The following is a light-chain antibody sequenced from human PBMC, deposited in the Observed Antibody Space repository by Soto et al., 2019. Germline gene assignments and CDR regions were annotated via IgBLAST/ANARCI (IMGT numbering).Light chain of an antibody. CDR3: SSYISSSTPYV. J-gene: IGLJ1*01. CDR1: SSDVGGYEY. V-gene: IGLV2-14*01. Sequence: QSALTQPASVSGSPGQSITISCTGTSSDVGGYEYVSWYQQYPGKAPKLMIYEVIDRPAGAPRRFSGSKSGNTASLTITGLQAEDEADYYCSSYISSSTPYVFGTGTKLTVL. CDR2: EVI.